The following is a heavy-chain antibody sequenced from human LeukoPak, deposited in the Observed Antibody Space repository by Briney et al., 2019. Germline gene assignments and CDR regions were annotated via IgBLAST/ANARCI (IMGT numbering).Heavy chain of an antibody. J-gene: IGHJ4*02. V-gene: IGHV3-23*01. D-gene: IGHD1-26*01. CDR3: AKVVGPFDY. Sequence: GGSLRLSCAASGFAFHNYAMSWVRQAPGKGLEWVSSISGNGGSTYYADSLKGRFTISRDNYKNTLYLQMSSLRAEDTAVYSCAKVVGPFDYWGQGTLVTVSS. CDR2: ISGNGGST. CDR1: GFAFHNYA.